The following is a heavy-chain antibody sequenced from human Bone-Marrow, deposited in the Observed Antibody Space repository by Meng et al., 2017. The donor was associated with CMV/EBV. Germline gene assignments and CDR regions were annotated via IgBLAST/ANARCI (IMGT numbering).Heavy chain of an antibody. Sequence: GGSLRLSCAASGFSFNKYDVTWVRQTPGKGLEWVSSIDKTSNYIYHAASVRDRFIISRDNAKNSVFLQMNSLRAEDTAVYYCARDGYSSSFFDYWGQGTLVTVSS. CDR1: GFSFNKYD. CDR2: IDKTSNYI. J-gene: IGHJ4*02. D-gene: IGHD6-6*01. CDR3: ARDGYSSSFFDY. V-gene: IGHV3-21*06.